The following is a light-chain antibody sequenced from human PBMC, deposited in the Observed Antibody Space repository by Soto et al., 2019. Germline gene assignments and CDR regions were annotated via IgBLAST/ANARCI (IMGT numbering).Light chain of an antibody. V-gene: IGLV2-14*03. CDR1: SSDVGGYNY. J-gene: IGLJ1*01. CDR3: SPYKSSGTCV. Sequence: QSALTQSASVSGSPGQSITISCAGTSSDVGGYNYVSWYQQHPGKAPKLMIYDVINRPSGVSDRFSGSKSGNSASLTISGLQAQDEADYYCSPYKSSGTCVFGTGTKVTVL. CDR2: DVI.